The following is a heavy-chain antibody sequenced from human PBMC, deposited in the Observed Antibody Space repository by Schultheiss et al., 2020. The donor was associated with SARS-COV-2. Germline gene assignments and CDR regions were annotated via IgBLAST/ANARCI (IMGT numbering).Heavy chain of an antibody. D-gene: IGHD3-10*01. CDR1: GYTFTSYG. V-gene: IGHV1-2*04. Sequence: ASVKVSCKGSGYTFTSYGISWVRQAPGQGLEWMGWINPNSGGTNYAQKFQGWVTMTRDTSISTAYMELSRLRSDDTAVYYCARAAEGPMVRGVIIHYYYGMDVWGQGTTVTVSS. CDR3: ARAAEGPMVRGVIIHYYYGMDV. CDR2: INPNSGGT. J-gene: IGHJ6*02.